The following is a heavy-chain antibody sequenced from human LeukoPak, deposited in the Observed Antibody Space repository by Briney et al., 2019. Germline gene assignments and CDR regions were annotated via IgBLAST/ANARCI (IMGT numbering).Heavy chain of an antibody. CDR3: ARDNLYYYDSSGYCFDY. CDR1: GGSMNGYY. V-gene: IGHV4-59*01. J-gene: IGHJ4*02. D-gene: IGHD3-22*01. Sequence: SETLSLTCTVSGGSMNGYYWSWIRQTPGKGLEWIAYVYYSGTTSYNPSLKSRVTTSVDTSKNQFSLKLSSVTAADTAVYYCARDNLYYYDSSGYCFDYWGQGTLVTVSS. CDR2: VYYSGTT.